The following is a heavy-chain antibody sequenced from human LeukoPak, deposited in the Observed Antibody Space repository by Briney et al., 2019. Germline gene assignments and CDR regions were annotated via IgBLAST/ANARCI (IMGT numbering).Heavy chain of an antibody. CDR2: ISSSGSTI. J-gene: IGHJ6*04. V-gene: IGHV3-48*03. Sequence: GGTLRLSCAASGFTFVSYGMSWVRHAPGKGLEWVSYISSSGSTIYYADSVKGRFTISRDNAKNSLYLQMNSLRAEDTAVYYCAELGITMIGGVWGKGTTVTISS. CDR1: GFTFVSYG. D-gene: IGHD3-10*02. CDR3: AELGITMIGGV.